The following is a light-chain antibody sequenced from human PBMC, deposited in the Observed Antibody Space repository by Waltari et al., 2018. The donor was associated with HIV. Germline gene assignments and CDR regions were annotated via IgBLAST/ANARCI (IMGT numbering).Light chain of an antibody. V-gene: IGLV3-19*01. Sequence: SSELTQYPAVSVALGQTVRITRQGDSLRKYYSNWYQQKQGQTPVVFMYGKDNRPSGILARCFASSSGNTGSLTTTGAQAEDEADYYCESRHSNDNHHVFGTGTKVTV. CDR2: GKD. J-gene: IGLJ1*01. CDR3: ESRHSNDNHHV. CDR1: SLRKYY.